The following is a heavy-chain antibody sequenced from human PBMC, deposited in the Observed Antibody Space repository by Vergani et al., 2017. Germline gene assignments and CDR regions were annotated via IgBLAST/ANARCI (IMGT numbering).Heavy chain of an antibody. V-gene: IGHV4-34*01. CDR2: INHSGST. Sequence: QVQLQESGPGLVKPSETLSLTCAVYGGSFSGYYWSWIRQPPGKGLEWIGEINHSGSTNYNPSLKSRVTISVDTSKNQFSLKLSSVTAADTAVYYCARGRRPYYYYGMDVWGQGTTVTVSS. J-gene: IGHJ6*02. CDR1: GGSFSGYY. CDR3: ARGRRPYYYYGMDV.